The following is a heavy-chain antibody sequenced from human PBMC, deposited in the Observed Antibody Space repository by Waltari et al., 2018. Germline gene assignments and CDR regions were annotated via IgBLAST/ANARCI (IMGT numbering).Heavy chain of an antibody. CDR3: ARVEGAAGLDI. CDR1: GYTFTSYA. J-gene: IGHJ3*02. V-gene: IGHV1-3*01. Sequence: QVHLVPPGAEVKKPAASVKVSCTASGYTFTSYAMHWVRQAPGQRLEWMGWINAGNGNTKYSQKFQGRVTITRDTSASTAYMELSSLRSEDTAVYYCARVEGAAGLDIWGQGTMVTVSS. CDR2: INAGNGNT. D-gene: IGHD3-16*01.